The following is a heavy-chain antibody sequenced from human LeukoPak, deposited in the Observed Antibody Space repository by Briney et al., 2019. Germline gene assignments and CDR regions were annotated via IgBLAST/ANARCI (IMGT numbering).Heavy chain of an antibody. J-gene: IGHJ4*02. D-gene: IGHD2-15*01. Sequence: SETLSLTCAVYGGSFSGYYWSWIRQPPGKGLEWIGEINHSGSTNYNPSLKSRVTISVDTSKNQFSLKLSSVTAADTAVYYCARVLVAATPSAYFDYWGQGTLVTVSS. V-gene: IGHV4-34*01. CDR2: INHSGST. CDR1: GGSFSGYY. CDR3: ARVLVAATPSAYFDY.